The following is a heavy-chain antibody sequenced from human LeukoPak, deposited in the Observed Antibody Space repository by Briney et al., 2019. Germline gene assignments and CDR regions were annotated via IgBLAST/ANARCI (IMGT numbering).Heavy chain of an antibody. D-gene: IGHD2-2*01. Sequence: GASVKVSCKASGGTFSSYAIGWVRQAPGQGLEWMGGIIPIFGTANYAQKFQGRVTITTDESTSTAYMELSSLRSEDTAVYYCARGPPVVVPAATDNWFDPWGQGTLVTVSS. V-gene: IGHV1-69*05. J-gene: IGHJ5*02. CDR3: ARGPPVVVPAATDNWFDP. CDR1: GGTFSSYA. CDR2: IIPIFGTA.